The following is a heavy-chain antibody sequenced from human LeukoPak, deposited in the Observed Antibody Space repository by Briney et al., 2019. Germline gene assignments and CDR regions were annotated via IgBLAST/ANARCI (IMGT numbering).Heavy chain of an antibody. CDR1: GYTFTSYD. Sequence: GASVKVSCKASGYTFTSYDINWVRQATGQGLEWMGWMNPNSDNTGYAQKFQGRVTMTRNTSISTAYMELSSLRSEDTAVYYCARGRGIYCSGGSCSTVNWFDPWGQGTLVTVSS. V-gene: IGHV1-8*01. CDR2: MNPNSDNT. D-gene: IGHD2-15*01. CDR3: ARGRGIYCSGGSCSTVNWFDP. J-gene: IGHJ5*02.